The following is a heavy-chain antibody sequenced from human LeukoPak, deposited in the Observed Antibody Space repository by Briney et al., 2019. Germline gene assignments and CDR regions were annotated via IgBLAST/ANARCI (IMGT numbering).Heavy chain of an antibody. J-gene: IGHJ3*02. CDR2: ISSSGSTI. CDR1: GFTFSDYY. V-gene: IGHV3-11*04. CDR3: ARHPLAGEWELQGAFDI. D-gene: IGHD1-26*01. Sequence: PGGSLRLSCAASGFTFSDYYMSWIRQAPGKGLEWVSYISSSGSTIYYADSVKGRFTISRDNAKNSLYLQMNSLRAEDTAVYYCARHPLAGEWELQGAFDIWGQGTMVTVSS.